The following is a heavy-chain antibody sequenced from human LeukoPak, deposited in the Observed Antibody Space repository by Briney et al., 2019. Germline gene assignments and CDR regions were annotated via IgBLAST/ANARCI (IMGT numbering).Heavy chain of an antibody. V-gene: IGHV5-51*01. J-gene: IGHJ4*02. CDR2: IYPGDSGI. CDR1: GYSFTSYW. Sequence: GESLRISCKGSGYSFTSYWIGWVRQMPGKGLEWMGIIYPGDSGIRYSPSFQGQVAIAADKSISTAYLQWSSLKASDTAMYYCARADEGYCSGGSCYSGVLFDYWGQGTLVTVSS. CDR3: ARADEGYCSGGSCYSGVLFDY. D-gene: IGHD2-15*01.